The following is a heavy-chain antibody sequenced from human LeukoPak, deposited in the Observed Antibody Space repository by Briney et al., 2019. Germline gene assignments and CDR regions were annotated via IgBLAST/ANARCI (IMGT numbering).Heavy chain of an antibody. J-gene: IGHJ4*02. D-gene: IGHD5-24*01. CDR1: GFTFSSYS. Sequence: GGSLRLPCAASGFTFSSYSMNWVRQAPGKGLEWVSSISSSSSYIYYADSVKGRFTISRDNAKNSLYLQMNSLRAEDTAVYYCARDWGEEMATIDPVFLDYWGQGTLVTVSS. CDR2: ISSSSSYI. CDR3: ARDWGEEMATIDPVFLDY. V-gene: IGHV3-21*01.